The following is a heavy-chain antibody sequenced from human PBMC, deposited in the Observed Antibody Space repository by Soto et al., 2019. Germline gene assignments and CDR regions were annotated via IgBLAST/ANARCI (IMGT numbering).Heavy chain of an antibody. CDR1: GFTFSSYA. CDR2: ISYDGSNK. V-gene: IGHV3-30-3*01. J-gene: IGHJ6*02. D-gene: IGHD3-22*01. CDR3: ARVYDSSGEYYYYGMDV. Sequence: SLRLACAASGFTFSSYAMHWVRQAPGKGLEWVAVISYDGSNKYYADSVKGRFTISRDNSKNTLYLQMNSLRAEDTAVYYCARVYDSSGEYYYYGMDVWGQGTTVTVSS.